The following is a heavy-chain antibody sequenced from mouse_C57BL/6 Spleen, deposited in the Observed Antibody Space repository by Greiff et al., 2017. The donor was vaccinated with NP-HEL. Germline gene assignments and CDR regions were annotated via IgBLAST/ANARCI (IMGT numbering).Heavy chain of an antibody. CDR1: GYTFTSYW. V-gene: IGHV1-69*01. Sequence: VQLQQPGAELVMPGASVKLSCKASGYTFTSYWMHWVKQRPGQGLEWIGEIDPSDSYTNYNQKLKGKSTLTVDKSSSTAYMQLSSLTSEDSAVYYCATITTVVGAMDYWGQGTSVTVSS. J-gene: IGHJ4*01. CDR3: ATITTVVGAMDY. CDR2: IDPSDSYT. D-gene: IGHD1-1*01.